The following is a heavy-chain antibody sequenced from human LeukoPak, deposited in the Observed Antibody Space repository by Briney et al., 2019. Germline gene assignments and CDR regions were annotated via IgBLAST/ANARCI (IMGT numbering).Heavy chain of an antibody. D-gene: IGHD6-13*01. CDR2: MNPNSGNT. CDR3: ARRKGYSSSWEEDY. Sequence: APVKVSSTASGYTFTSYDINWVRQAPGQGLEWMGWMNPNSGNTGYAQKFQGRVTMTRNTSISTAYMELSSLRSEDTAVYYCARRKGYSSSWEEDYWGQGTLVTVSS. CDR1: GYTFTSYD. J-gene: IGHJ4*02. V-gene: IGHV1-8*01.